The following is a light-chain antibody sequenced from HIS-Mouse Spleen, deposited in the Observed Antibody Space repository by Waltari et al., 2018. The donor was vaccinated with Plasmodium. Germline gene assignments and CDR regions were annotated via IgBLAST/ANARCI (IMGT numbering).Light chain of an antibody. Sequence: QSALTQPPSSSGSPGQSVPIPFPGTRSDVGGYNSVSWYQQHPGNTPKLMIYEVSKRPSGVPDRFSGSKSGNTASLTVSGLQAEDEADYYCSSYAGSNNLVFGGGTKLTVL. CDR2: EVS. CDR3: SSYAGSNNLV. V-gene: IGLV2-8*01. J-gene: IGLJ2*01. CDR1: RSDVGGYNS.